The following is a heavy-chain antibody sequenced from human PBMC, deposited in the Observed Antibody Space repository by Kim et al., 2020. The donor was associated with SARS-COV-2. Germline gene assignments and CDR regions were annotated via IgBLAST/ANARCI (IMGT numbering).Heavy chain of an antibody. J-gene: IGHJ6*02. D-gene: IGHD3-10*01. CDR1: GFTFSSYA. CDR2: ISGSGGST. CDR3: AKDGPIYGSGSYYRDYYYGMDV. V-gene: IGHV3-23*01. Sequence: GGSLRLSCAASGFTFSSYAMSWVRQAPGKGLEWVSAISGSGGSTYYADSVKGRFTISRDNSKNTLYLQMNSLRAEDTAVYYCAKDGPIYGSGSYYRDYYYGMDVWGQGTTVTVSS.